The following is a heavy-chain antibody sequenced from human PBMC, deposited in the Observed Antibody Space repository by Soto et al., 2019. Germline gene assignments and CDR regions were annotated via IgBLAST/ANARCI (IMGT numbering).Heavy chain of an antibody. J-gene: IGHJ4*02. CDR3: ARGGEFRFLEWLSRYYFDY. CDR1: GYTFTSYG. CDR2: ISAYNGNT. D-gene: IGHD3-3*01. Sequence: QVQLVQSGAEVKKPGASVKVSCKASGYTFTSYGISWVRQAPGQGLEWMGWISAYNGNTNYAQKLQGRVTMNTDTSTSAAYMELRSLGSDDTSVYYCARGGEFRFLEWLSRYYFDYWGQGTLVIVSS. V-gene: IGHV1-18*01.